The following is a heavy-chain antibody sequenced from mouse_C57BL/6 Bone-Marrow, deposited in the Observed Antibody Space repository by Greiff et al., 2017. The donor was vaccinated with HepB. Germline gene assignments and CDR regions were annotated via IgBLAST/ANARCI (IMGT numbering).Heavy chain of an antibody. CDR3: ARPPITTAWYFDV. CDR1: GFTFSDYC. CDR2: ISNGGGST. D-gene: IGHD1-1*01. Sequence: EVMLVESGGGLVQPGGSLKLSCAASGFTFSDYCMYWVRQTPEKRLEWVAYISNGGGSTYYPDTVKGRFTISRDNAKNTLYLQMSRLKSEDTAMYYCARPPITTAWYFDVWGTGTTVTVSS. V-gene: IGHV5-12*01. J-gene: IGHJ1*03.